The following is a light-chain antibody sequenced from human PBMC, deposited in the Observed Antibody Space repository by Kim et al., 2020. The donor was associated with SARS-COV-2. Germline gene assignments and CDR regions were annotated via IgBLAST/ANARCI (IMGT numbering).Light chain of an antibody. Sequence: FTGTMRSGIHVDICNIFWYQQMPGSLPRYLLRYKSDSNKEQSSGVPSRFSGSKDASTNAGLLLISGLQSEDEADYYCAIWYSNTWVFGGGTQLTVL. CDR2: YKSDSNK. V-gene: IGLV5-39*01. CDR3: AIWYSNTWV. CDR1: SGIHVDICN. J-gene: IGLJ3*02.